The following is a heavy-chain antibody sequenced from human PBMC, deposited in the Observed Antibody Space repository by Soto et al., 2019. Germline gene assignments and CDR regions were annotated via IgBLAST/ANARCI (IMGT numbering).Heavy chain of an antibody. CDR1: GFTFSSYA. V-gene: IGHV3-30-3*01. J-gene: IGHJ6*02. CDR2: ISYDGSNK. D-gene: IGHD1-1*01. Sequence: QVQLVESGGGVVQPGRSLRLSCAASGFTFSSYAMHWVRQAPGKGLEWVAVISYDGSNKYYEDSVKGRFTISKDNSKNSLYLRLNCLRTEDTAVYYCARARLRYNRNDFTYSYYSMDVWGQGTPVTVSS. CDR3: ARARLRYNRNDFTYSYYSMDV.